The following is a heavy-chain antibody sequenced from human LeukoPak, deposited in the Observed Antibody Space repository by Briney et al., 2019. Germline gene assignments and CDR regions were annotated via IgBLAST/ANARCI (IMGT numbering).Heavy chain of an antibody. CDR1: GFTFSSYW. CDR2: IKEDGSEK. J-gene: IGHJ4*02. CDR3: AKDMAAYYYASGNIDY. D-gene: IGHD3-10*01. Sequence: GGSLRLSCAASGFTFSSYWMNWVRQAPGKGLEWVANIKEDGSEKYYVDSVRGRFTISRDNAKNSLYLEMNSLRAEDTALYYCAKDMAAYYYASGNIDYWGQGTLVTVSS. V-gene: IGHV3-7*03.